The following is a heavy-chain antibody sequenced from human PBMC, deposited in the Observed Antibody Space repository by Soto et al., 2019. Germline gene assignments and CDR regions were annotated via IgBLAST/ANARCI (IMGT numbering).Heavy chain of an antibody. CDR1: GGSISSGGYS. J-gene: IGHJ4*02. Sequence: PSETLSLTCAVSGGSISSGGYSWSWIRQPPGKGLEWIGYIYHSGSTYYNPSLKSRVTISVDRSKNQFSLKLSSVTAADTAVYYCARGQVVAAKHWGQGTLVTV. V-gene: IGHV4-30-2*01. CDR2: IYHSGST. D-gene: IGHD2-15*01. CDR3: ARGQVVAAKH.